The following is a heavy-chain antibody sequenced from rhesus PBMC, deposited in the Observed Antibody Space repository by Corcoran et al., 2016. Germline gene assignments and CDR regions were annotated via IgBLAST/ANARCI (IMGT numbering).Heavy chain of an antibody. Sequence: EVQLVESGGGLVQPGGSLRLSCAAYGFTFSDHYMDWVRQAPGKGLEWVSYLSSGGSRYYSESVKCRFTISRDNAKNTLYLQMSSLRVEDTAVYYCAKTEREAFDFWGQGLRVTVSS. CDR1: GFTFSDHY. CDR2: LSSGGSR. D-gene: IGHD1-44*02. J-gene: IGHJ3*01. CDR3: AKTEREAFDF. V-gene: IGHV3-32*02.